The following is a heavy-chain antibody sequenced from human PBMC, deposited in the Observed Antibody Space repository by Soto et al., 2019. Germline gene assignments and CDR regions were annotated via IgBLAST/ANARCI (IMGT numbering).Heavy chain of an antibody. J-gene: IGHJ5*02. Sequence: GGSLRLSCAASGFTFSNYAMSWVRQAPGKGLEWVSSLSGSGDSTYYADSVKGRFTISRDNSKNLLYLQLNILRVEDTAFYYCAKGAADCSSTSCHTWFDPWGQGTLVTVSS. CDR1: GFTFSNYA. V-gene: IGHV3-23*01. CDR3: AKGAADCSSTSCHTWFDP. CDR2: LSGSGDST. D-gene: IGHD2-2*02.